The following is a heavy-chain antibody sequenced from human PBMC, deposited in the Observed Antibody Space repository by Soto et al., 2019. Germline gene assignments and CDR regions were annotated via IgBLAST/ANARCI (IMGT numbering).Heavy chain of an antibody. V-gene: IGHV1-3*01. D-gene: IGHD6-13*01. CDR2: INAGNGNT. J-gene: IGHJ6*02. Sequence: ASVKVSCKASGYTFTRYAMHWVRQAPGQRLEWMGWINAGNGNTKYSQKFQGRVTISRDTYASTAYMELSSLRSEDTAVYHCARDIQGGSSSWLYYYYYGMDVWGQGTTVTSP. CDR3: ARDIQGGSSSWLYYYYYGMDV. CDR1: GYTFTRYA.